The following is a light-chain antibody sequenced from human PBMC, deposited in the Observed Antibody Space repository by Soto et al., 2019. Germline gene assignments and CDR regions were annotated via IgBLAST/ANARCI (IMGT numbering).Light chain of an antibody. V-gene: IGKV1-5*01. CDR3: QQYNSYSPIT. J-gene: IGKJ5*01. CDR2: DAS. CDR1: QSISSW. Sequence: DIQMTQSPSTLPAAVGDRVTITFRASQSISSWMAWYQQKPGKAPKLLIYDASSLESGVPSRFSGSGSGTEFTLTISSLQPDDFATYYCQQYNSYSPITFGQGTRLEI.